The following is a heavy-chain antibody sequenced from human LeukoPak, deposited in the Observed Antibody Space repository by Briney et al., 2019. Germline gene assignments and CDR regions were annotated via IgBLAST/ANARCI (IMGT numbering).Heavy chain of an antibody. Sequence: GGSLRLSCAASGFTFSTFAMIWVRQPPGKGLEWVSSIFPSGGEIHYADSVRGRFTISRDNSKNTLYLQMNSLRAGDTAVYYCAKESADYDGITMIVVVPFVAIRYFDYWGQGTLVTVSS. J-gene: IGHJ4*02. CDR1: GFTFSTFA. CDR3: AKESADYDGITMIVVVPFVAIRYFDY. CDR2: IFPSGGEI. D-gene: IGHD3-22*01. V-gene: IGHV3-23*01.